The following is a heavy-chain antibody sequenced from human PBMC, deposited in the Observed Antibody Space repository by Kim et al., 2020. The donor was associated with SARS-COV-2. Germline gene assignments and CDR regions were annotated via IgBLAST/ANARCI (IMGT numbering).Heavy chain of an antibody. CDR3: SRGVTGANVVVTAKGWNY. Sequence: SETLSLTCAVYGRSLSGYYWSWIRQSPGKGLEWIGEINHSGSTNYNPSLKSRVTISVDTSKNQFSLRLRSVTAADTAVYYCSRGVTGANVVVTAKGWNY. CDR2: INHSGST. V-gene: IGHV4-34*01. CDR1: GRSLSGYY. J-gene: IGHJ4*01. D-gene: IGHD2-21*02.